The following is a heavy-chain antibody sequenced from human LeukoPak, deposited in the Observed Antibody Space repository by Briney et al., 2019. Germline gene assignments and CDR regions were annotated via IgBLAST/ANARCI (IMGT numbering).Heavy chain of an antibody. V-gene: IGHV3-23*01. CDR3: AKDHGPLLWFGGPTVDY. D-gene: IGHD3-10*01. CDR2: ISDTGGST. CDR1: GFTFSTYA. J-gene: IGHJ4*02. Sequence: GGSLRLSCAASGFTFSTYAMNWVRQAPGKGLEWVSAISDTGGSTYYADSVKGRFTISRDNSKNTLYLQMNSLRAEDTAVYYCAKDHGPLLWFGGPTVDYWGQGTLVTVSS.